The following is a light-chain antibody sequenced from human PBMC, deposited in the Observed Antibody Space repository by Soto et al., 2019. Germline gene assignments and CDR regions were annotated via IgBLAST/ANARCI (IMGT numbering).Light chain of an antibody. CDR1: QSFRGL. Sequence: EVVLTQSAVTLSLSPGERASLSCRASQSFRGLLAWYPQKPGQAPRLLIYDAYNRATGIPPRLSGSGSGTDFTLTISSLEPEDSAVYYCQQRHMWPITFGQGTRLEIK. CDR2: DAY. J-gene: IGKJ5*01. CDR3: QQRHMWPIT. V-gene: IGKV3-11*01.